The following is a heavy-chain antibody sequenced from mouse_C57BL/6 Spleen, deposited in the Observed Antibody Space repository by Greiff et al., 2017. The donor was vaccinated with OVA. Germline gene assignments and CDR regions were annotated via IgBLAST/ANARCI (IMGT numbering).Heavy chain of an antibody. CDR2: ISSGSSTI. D-gene: IGHD2-5*01. J-gene: IGHJ1*03. CDR1: GFTFSDYG. Sequence: EVKLVESGGGLVKPGGSLKLSCAASGFTFSDYGMHWVRQAPEKGLEWVAYISSGSSTIYYADTVKGRFTISRDNAKNTLFLQMTSLRAEYTAIYYCARRAYYSNYEYFDVWGTGTTVTVSS. V-gene: IGHV5-17*01. CDR3: ARRAYYSNYEYFDV.